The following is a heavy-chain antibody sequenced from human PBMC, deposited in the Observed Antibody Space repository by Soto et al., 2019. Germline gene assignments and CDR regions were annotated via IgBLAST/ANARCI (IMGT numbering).Heavy chain of an antibody. CDR1: GFTFSSYA. V-gene: IGHV3-30-3*01. Sequence: QVQLVESGGGVVQPGRSLRLSCAASGFTFSSYAMHWVRQAPGKGLEWVAVISYDGSNKYYADSVKGRFTISRDNSKNTLYLQMNSLRAEDTAVYYCARESPQITMVRGVIIKTYYYYYGMDVWGQGTTVTVSS. J-gene: IGHJ6*02. CDR3: ARESPQITMVRGVIIKTYYYYYGMDV. D-gene: IGHD3-10*01. CDR2: ISYDGSNK.